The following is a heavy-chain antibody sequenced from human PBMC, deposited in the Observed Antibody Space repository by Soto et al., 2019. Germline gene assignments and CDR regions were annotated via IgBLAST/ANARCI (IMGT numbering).Heavy chain of an antibody. CDR3: ARLRGEGYYYYGMDV. D-gene: IGHD3-10*01. J-gene: IGHJ6*02. Sequence: ASETLSLTCTVSGGSISSSSYYWGWIRQPPGKGLEWIGSIYYSGSTYYNPSLKSRVTISVDTSKNQFSLKLSSVTAADTAVYYCARLRGEGYYYYGMDVWGQGTTVTVSS. CDR2: IYYSGST. V-gene: IGHV4-39*01. CDR1: GGSISSSSYY.